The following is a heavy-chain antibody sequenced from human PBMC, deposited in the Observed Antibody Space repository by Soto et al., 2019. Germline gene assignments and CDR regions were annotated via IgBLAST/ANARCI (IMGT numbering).Heavy chain of an antibody. D-gene: IGHD6-19*01. CDR1: GFTFSSYA. J-gene: IGHJ4*02. CDR2: ISGSGGST. CDR3: AKDRDSSGLFDY. V-gene: IGHV3-23*01. Sequence: GGSLRLSCAASGFTFSSYAMSWVRKAPGKGLEWVSAISGSGGSTYYADSVKGRFTISRDNSKNTLYLQMNSLRAEDTAVYYCAKDRDSSGLFDYWGQGTLVTVSS.